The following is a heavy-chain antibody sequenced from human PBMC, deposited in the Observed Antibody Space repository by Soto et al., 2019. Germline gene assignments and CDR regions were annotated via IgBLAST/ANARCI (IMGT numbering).Heavy chain of an antibody. V-gene: IGHV3-30*18. CDR3: AKDYYGSGTLRTFDY. Sequence: GGSLRLSCVASGFLFSSYGMYWVRQAPGEGPEWVAVISNDGSREYYADSVKGRFTISRDSSKNTLYLQMNSLRAEDTAVYYCAKDYYGSGTLRTFDYWGQGTLVTVSS. J-gene: IGHJ4*02. CDR1: GFLFSSYG. CDR2: ISNDGSRE. D-gene: IGHD3-10*01.